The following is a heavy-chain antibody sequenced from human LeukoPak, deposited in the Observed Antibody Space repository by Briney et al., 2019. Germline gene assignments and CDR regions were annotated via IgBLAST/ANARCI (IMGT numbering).Heavy chain of an antibody. V-gene: IGHV3-9*01. CDR1: GFTFDDYA. J-gene: IGHJ4*02. Sequence: PGGSLRLSCAASGFTFDDYAMHWVRQAPGKGLEWVSGISWNSGSIGYADSVKGRFTISRDNSKNTLYLQMNSLRAEDTAVYYCARGDSSGPRAWLVDYWGQGTLVTVSS. CDR2: ISWNSGSI. CDR3: ARGDSSGPRAWLVDY. D-gene: IGHD6-19*01.